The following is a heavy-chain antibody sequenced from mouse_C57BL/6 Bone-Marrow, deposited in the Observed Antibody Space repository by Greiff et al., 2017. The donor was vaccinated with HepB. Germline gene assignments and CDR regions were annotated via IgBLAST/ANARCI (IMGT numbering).Heavy chain of an antibody. D-gene: IGHD3-2*02. CDR1: GYTFTDYY. V-gene: IGHV1-75*01. CDR2: IFPGSGST. Sequence: QVQLQQSGPELVKPGASVKISCKASGYTFTDYYINWVKQRPGQGLEWIGWIFPGSGSTYYNEKFKGKATLTVDKSSSTAYMLLSSLTSEDSAVYFCARLGEPQTAQAKGFAYWGQGTLVTVSA. J-gene: IGHJ3*01. CDR3: ARLGEPQTAQAKGFAY.